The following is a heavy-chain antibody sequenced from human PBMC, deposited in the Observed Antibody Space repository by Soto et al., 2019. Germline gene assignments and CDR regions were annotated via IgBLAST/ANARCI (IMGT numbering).Heavy chain of an antibody. V-gene: IGHV3-23*01. CDR1: GFTFSDYA. CDR2: FSGSGDST. CDR3: AKDAGELPVVTIGVFVY. Sequence: GGSLRLSCAASGFTFSDYAMSWVRQAPGKGLEWVSTFSGSGDSTFYADSVKGRFTISRDNSKKTLYLQMNSLRDEDTAVYYCAKDAGELPVVTIGVFVYWCQGTLVTVSS. J-gene: IGHJ4*02. D-gene: IGHD3-3*01.